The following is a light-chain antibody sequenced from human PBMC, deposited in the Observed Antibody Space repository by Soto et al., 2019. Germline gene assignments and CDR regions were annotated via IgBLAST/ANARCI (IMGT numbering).Light chain of an antibody. V-gene: IGLV2-14*01. CDR1: SSDIGAYNY. CDR2: EVS. Sequence: QSALTQSASVSGSPGQLITISCTGTSSDIGAYNYVSWYQQHPGKAPKLMIYEVSNRPSGVSNRFSGSKSGNTASLTISGLQDEDEAEYYCSSYTGSSTPYVFGTGTKLTVL. CDR3: SSYTGSSTPYV. J-gene: IGLJ1*01.